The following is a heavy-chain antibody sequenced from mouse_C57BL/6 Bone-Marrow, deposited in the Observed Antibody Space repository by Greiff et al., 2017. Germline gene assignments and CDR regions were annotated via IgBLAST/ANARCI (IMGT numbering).Heavy chain of an antibody. CDR2: INPSNGGT. Sequence: VQLQQSGPELVKPGASVKLSCKASGYSFTSYWMHWVKQRPGQGLEWIGYINPSNGGTNYNETFKRKATLTVAQSSSTAYMQLSSRTSEDSAVYYCARRAYYYGSGAWFAYGGQGTLVTVSA. CDR3: ARRAYYYGSGAWFAY. D-gene: IGHD1-1*01. CDR1: GYSFTSYW. J-gene: IGHJ3*01. V-gene: IGHV1-53*01.